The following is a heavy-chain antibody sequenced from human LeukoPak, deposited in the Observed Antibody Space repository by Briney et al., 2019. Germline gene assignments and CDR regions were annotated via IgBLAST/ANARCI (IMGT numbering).Heavy chain of an antibody. Sequence: GASVKVSCKASGYTFTSYDINWVRQATGQGLEWMGWMNPNSGNTGYVQKFQGRVTMTRNTSISTAYMELSSLRSEDTAVYYCARARDDSRIDYWGQGTLVTASS. J-gene: IGHJ4*02. D-gene: IGHD3-3*01. CDR1: GYTFTSYD. V-gene: IGHV1-8*01. CDR3: ARARDDSRIDY. CDR2: MNPNSGNT.